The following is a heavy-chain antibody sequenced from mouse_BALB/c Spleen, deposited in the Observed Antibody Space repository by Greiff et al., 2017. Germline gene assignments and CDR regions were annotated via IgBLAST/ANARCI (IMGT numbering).Heavy chain of an antibody. Sequence: DVHLVESGGGLVQPGGSRKLSCAASGFTFSSFGMHWVRQAPEKGLEWVAYISSGSSTIYYADTVKGRFTISRDNPKNTLFLQMTSLRSEDTAMYYCARGDRYDAMDYWGQGTSVTVSS. CDR2: ISSGSSTI. CDR1: GFTFSSFG. CDR3: ARGDRYDAMDY. D-gene: IGHD2-14*01. J-gene: IGHJ4*01. V-gene: IGHV5-17*02.